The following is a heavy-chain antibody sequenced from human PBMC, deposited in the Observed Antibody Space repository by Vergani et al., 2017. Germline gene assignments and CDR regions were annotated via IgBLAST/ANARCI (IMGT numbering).Heavy chain of an antibody. Sequence: QVQLVQSGAEVKKPGASVKVSCKASGYTFTSYAMHWVRQAPGQRLEWMGWINAGNGNTKYSQKFQGRVTITRDTSASTAYMELSSLRSEDTAVYYCAIYDGGSGSLPYYYYGMDVWGQGTTVTVSS. V-gene: IGHV1-3*01. D-gene: IGHD3-10*01. CDR3: AIYDGGSGSLPYYYYGMDV. CDR2: INAGNGNT. J-gene: IGHJ6*02. CDR1: GYTFTSYA.